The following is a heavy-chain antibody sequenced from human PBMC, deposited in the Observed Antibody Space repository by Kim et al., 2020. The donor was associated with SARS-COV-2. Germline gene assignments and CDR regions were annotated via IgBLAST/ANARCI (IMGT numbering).Heavy chain of an antibody. V-gene: IGHV3-33*01. J-gene: IGHJ4*02. CDR2: IRYDGINK. CDR1: GFTFNNYA. D-gene: IGHD3-16*01. Sequence: GGSLRLSCAASGFTFNNYAMHWVRQAPGKGLEWVAVIRYDGINKYYADSVKGRFTISRDNSKSTLYLQMNSLRAEDTAVYYCARDFGGYSVDYWGQGTLVTVSS. CDR3: ARDFGGYSVDY.